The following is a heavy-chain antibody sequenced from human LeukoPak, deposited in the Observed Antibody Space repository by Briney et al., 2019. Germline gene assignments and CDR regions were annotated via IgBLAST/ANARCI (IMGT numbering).Heavy chain of an antibody. J-gene: IGHJ4*02. CDR2: IYYSGST. D-gene: IGHD3/OR15-3a*01. Sequence: PPETLSLTCTVSGGSISSYYWSWIRQPPGKVLEWIGYIYYSGSTNYNPSLKSRVTISVDTSKNQFSLKLSSVTAADTAVYYCARQTGSGLFTLPGGQGTLVTVSS. V-gene: IGHV4-59*01. CDR1: GGSISSYY. CDR3: ARQTGSGLFTLP.